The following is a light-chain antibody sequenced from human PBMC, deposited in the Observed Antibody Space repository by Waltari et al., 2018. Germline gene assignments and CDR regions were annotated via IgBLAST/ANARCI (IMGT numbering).Light chain of an antibody. CDR1: QSVSSY. J-gene: IGKJ4*01. Sequence: EIVLTQSPATLSLSPGERAPPPCRARQSVSSYLAWYQQKPGQAPRLLIYDASNRATGIPARFSGSGSGTDFTLTISSLEPEDFAVYYCQQRSNWPPLTFGGGTKVEIK. V-gene: IGKV3-11*01. CDR2: DAS. CDR3: QQRSNWPPLT.